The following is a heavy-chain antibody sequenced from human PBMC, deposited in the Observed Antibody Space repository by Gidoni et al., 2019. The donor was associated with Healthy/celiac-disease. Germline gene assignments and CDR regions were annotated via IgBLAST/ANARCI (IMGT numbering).Heavy chain of an antibody. Sequence: EVQLLEPGGGLVQPGGFLRLSCAASGFTLSSYAMSWVRQAPGKGLEWVSAISGSGGSTYYADSVKGRFTISRDNSKNTLYLQMNSLRAEDTAVYYCAKGRYSNYVYYYYGMDVWGQGTTVTVSS. J-gene: IGHJ6*02. D-gene: IGHD4-4*01. V-gene: IGHV3-23*01. CDR2: ISGSGGST. CDR1: GFTLSSYA. CDR3: AKGRYSNYVYYYYGMDV.